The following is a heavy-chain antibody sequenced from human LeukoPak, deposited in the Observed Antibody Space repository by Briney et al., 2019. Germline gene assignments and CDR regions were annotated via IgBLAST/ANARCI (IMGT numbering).Heavy chain of an antibody. CDR2: IYYSGST. Sequence: SETLSLTCTVSGGSFSSSSYYWGWIRQPPGKGLEWIGSIYYSGSTYYNPSLKSRVTISVDTSKNQFSLKLSSVTAADTAVYYCARRLSRAAAGGWFNPWGQGTLVTVSS. J-gene: IGHJ5*02. CDR1: GGSFSSSSYY. V-gene: IGHV4-39*01. CDR3: ARRLSRAAAGGWFNP. D-gene: IGHD6-13*01.